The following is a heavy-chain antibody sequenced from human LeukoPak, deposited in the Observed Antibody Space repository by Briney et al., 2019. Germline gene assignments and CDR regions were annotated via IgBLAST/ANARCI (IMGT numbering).Heavy chain of an antibody. Sequence: PGGSLRLSCAASGFTFSSYAMSRVRQAPGKGLEWVSAISGSGGSTYYADSVKGRFTISRDNSKNTLYLQMNSLRAEDTAVYYCAKGSGMAYYFDYWGQGTLVTVSS. CDR2: ISGSGGST. CDR1: GFTFSSYA. J-gene: IGHJ4*02. D-gene: IGHD5-18*01. CDR3: AKGSGMAYYFDY. V-gene: IGHV3-23*01.